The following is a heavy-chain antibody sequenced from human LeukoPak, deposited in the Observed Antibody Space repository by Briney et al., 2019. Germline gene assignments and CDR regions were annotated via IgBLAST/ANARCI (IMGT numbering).Heavy chain of an antibody. V-gene: IGHV4-34*01. J-gene: IGHJ2*01. Sequence: PSETLSLTCAVYGGSFSGYYWSWIRQPPGKGLERIGEINHSGSINYNLSLKSRVTISVDTSKNQFSLKLSSVTAADTAVYYCAKTGYSSGWYSRVNWYFDLWGRGTLVTVSS. CDR2: INHSGSI. CDR1: GGSFSGYY. CDR3: AKTGYSSGWYSRVNWYFDL. D-gene: IGHD6-19*01.